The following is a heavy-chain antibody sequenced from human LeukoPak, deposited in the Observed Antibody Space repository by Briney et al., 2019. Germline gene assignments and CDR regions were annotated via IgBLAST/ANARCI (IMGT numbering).Heavy chain of an antibody. J-gene: IGHJ4*02. V-gene: IGHV4-39*01. CDR1: GGSINNYY. Sequence: SETLSLTCTVSGGSINNYYWGWIRQPPGKGLEWIGSIYYSGSTYYNPSLKSRVTISVDTSKNQFSLKLSSVTAADTAVYYCASNSIAAGGFDYWGQGTLVTVSS. CDR2: IYYSGST. D-gene: IGHD6-13*01. CDR3: ASNSIAAGGFDY.